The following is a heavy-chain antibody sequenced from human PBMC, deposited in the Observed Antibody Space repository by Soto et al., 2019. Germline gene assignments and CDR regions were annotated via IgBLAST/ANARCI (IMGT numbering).Heavy chain of an antibody. J-gene: IGHJ4*02. CDR3: ATSSIGDSSGYFPF. Sequence: QVQLQESGPGLVKPSQTLSLTCTVSGASINNNNFYWSWIRQYPGKGLEWIGYIYHSGSTYYNPSLTSRVTISVDTSRNQFSLKLSSVTAADTAVYYCATSSIGDSSGYFPFWGQGTLVTVSS. V-gene: IGHV4-31*03. D-gene: IGHD3-22*01. CDR2: IYHSGST. CDR1: GASINNNNFY.